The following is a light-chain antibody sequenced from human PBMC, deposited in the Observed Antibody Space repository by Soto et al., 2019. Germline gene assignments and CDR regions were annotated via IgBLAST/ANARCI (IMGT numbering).Light chain of an antibody. CDR1: QSISSY. V-gene: IGKV1-39*01. Sequence: DIQMTQSPSSLSASVGDRVTITCRASQSISSYLNWYQQKPGKAPKLLIYAASSLHSGVPSRFSGSGSGTDFTLTISSLQPEDFATYDCQQSYSTPYTFGQGTKRGIK. J-gene: IGKJ2*01. CDR3: QQSYSTPYT. CDR2: AAS.